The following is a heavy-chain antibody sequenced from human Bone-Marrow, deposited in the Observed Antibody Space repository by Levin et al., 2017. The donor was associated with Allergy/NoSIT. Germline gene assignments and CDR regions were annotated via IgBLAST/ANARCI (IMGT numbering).Heavy chain of an antibody. CDR3: ARESHDFWSGIEFDY. CDR1: GGSVSSSSYY. D-gene: IGHD3-3*01. Sequence: PSETLSLTCTVSGGSVSSSSYYWGWIRQPPGKGLEWIGNINYSGTTYYNPSLKSRVTISVDTSKNHFSLRLSSVTAADTAVYYCARESHDFWSGIEFDYWGQGALVTVSS. V-gene: IGHV4-39*07. J-gene: IGHJ4*02. CDR2: INYSGTT.